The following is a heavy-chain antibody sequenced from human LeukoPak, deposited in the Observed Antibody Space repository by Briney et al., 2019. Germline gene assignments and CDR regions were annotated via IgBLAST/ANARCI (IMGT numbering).Heavy chain of an antibody. D-gene: IGHD2-2*01. CDR1: GGSISSYY. CDR2: IYYSGST. Sequence: SETLSLTCTVSGGSISSYYWSWIRQPPGKGLEWIGYIYYSGSTNYNPSLKSRVTISVDTSKNQFSLKLSSVTAADTAVYYCARGRIVVPAAIWQTKYHFDYWGQGTLVTVSS. V-gene: IGHV4-59*01. J-gene: IGHJ4*02. CDR3: ARGRIVVPAAIWQTKYHFDY.